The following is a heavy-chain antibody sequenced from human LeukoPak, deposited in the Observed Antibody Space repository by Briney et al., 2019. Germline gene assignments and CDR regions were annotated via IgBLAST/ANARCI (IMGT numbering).Heavy chain of an antibody. CDR1: GGTFSSYA. CDR2: IIPIFGTA. V-gene: IGHV1-69*01. J-gene: IGHJ6*02. Sequence: GASVKVSCKASGGTFSSYAISWVRQAPGQGLEWMGGIIPIFGTANYAQKFQGRVTITADESKSTAYMELSSLRSEDTAVYYCATTSTPSDYYYYYGMDVWGQGTTVTVSS. CDR3: ATTSTPSDYYYYYGMDV. D-gene: IGHD5-12*01.